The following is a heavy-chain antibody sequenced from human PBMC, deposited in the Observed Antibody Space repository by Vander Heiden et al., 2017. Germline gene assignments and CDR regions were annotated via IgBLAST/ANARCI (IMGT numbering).Heavy chain of an antibody. D-gene: IGHD6-19*01. V-gene: IGHV3-33*01. CDR1: GFTFISYG. Sequence: QVQLVESGGGVVQPGRSLRLSCEASGFTFISYGMHWVRQAPGKGLEWVAVIWYDGSNKYYADSVKGRFTISRDNSKNTLYLQMNSLRAEDTAVYYCARARSGSGWYYIDYWGQGTLVTVSS. CDR2: IWYDGSNK. J-gene: IGHJ4*02. CDR3: ARARSGSGWYYIDY.